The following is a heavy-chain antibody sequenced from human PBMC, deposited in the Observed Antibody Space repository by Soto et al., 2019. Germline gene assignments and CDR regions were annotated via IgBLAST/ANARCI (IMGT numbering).Heavy chain of an antibody. Sequence: PGGSLRLPCAASGFTFSSDAMSWVRQAPGKGLEWVSAISGSGGSTYYADSVKGRFTISRDNSKNTLYLQMNSLRAEDTAVYYCAKSFGLWFGELLWTLDYWGQGTLVTVSS. CDR2: ISGSGGST. D-gene: IGHD3-10*01. CDR1: GFTFSSDA. CDR3: AKSFGLWFGELLWTLDY. V-gene: IGHV3-23*01. J-gene: IGHJ4*02.